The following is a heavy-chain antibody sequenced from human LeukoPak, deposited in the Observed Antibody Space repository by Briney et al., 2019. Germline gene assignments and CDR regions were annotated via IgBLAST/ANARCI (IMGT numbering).Heavy chain of an antibody. CDR3: ARARGWQYNWFDP. J-gene: IGHJ5*02. V-gene: IGHV1-2*02. D-gene: IGHD2-15*01. CDR1: GYTFTGHY. CDR2: INPNSGGT. Sequence: ASVKVSCKASGYTFTGHYMHWVRQAPGQGLEWMGWINPNSGGTNYAQKFQGRVTMTRDTSISTAYKELSRLRSDDTAVYYCARARGWQYNWFDPWGQGTLVTVSS.